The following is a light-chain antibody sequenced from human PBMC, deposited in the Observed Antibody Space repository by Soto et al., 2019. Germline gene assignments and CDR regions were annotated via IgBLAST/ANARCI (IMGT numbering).Light chain of an antibody. CDR3: QRYNTWDHHT. V-gene: IGKV1-5*01. J-gene: IGKJ1*01. CDR2: DAS. Sequence: DIPMTQSPSSLSASVGDRVTITCRASQSVSRWLAWYQQKPGKAPKLLIYDASSLESGVPSRFSGSGSGTEFTLTISSLQADDFATYYCQRYNTWDHHTFCQRTKVEIK. CDR1: QSVSRW.